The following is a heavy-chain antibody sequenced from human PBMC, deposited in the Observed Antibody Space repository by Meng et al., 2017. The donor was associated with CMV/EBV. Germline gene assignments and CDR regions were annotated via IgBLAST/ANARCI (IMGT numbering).Heavy chain of an antibody. CDR2: VNPSGGST. CDR3: ARSGSTTSQQPGYFDL. J-gene: IGHJ2*01. V-gene: IGHV1-46*01. Sequence: YNLSHYWMHWVRQAPGQGLEWVGIVNPSGGSTTYAQKFQGRVVMTRDKSTSTVYMDMSSLRSEDRAVYYCARSGSTTSQQPGYFDLWGRGTLVTVSS. D-gene: IGHD2-2*01. CDR1: YNLSHYW.